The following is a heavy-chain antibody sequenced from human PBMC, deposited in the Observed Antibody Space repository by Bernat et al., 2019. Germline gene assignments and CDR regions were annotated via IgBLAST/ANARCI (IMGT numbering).Heavy chain of an antibody. CDR2: IYYSGST. CDR1: GGSISSYY. CDR3: AREDFSEWLPAIRFFDL. J-gene: IGHJ2*01. Sequence: QVQLQESGPGLVKPSETLSLTCTVSGGSISSYYWSWIRQPPGKGLEWIGYIYYSGSTNYNPSLKSRVTISVDTSKNQFSLKLSSVTAADTAVYYCAREDFSEWLPAIRFFDLWGRGTLVTVSS. D-gene: IGHD3-3*01. V-gene: IGHV4-59*01.